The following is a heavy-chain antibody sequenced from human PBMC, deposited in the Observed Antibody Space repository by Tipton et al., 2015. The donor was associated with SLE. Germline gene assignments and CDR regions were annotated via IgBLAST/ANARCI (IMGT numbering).Heavy chain of an antibody. V-gene: IGHV3-9*01. CDR3: AKDGASRGSPYGWFDP. D-gene: IGHD2-15*01. Sequence: SLRLSCAASGFTFSSYSMNWVRQAPGKGLEWVSGISWNSGSIGYADSVKGRFTISRDNAKNSLYLQMNSLRAEDTALYYCAKDGASRGSPYGWFDPWGQGTLVTVSS. CDR1: GFTFSSYS. J-gene: IGHJ5*02. CDR2: ISWNSGSI.